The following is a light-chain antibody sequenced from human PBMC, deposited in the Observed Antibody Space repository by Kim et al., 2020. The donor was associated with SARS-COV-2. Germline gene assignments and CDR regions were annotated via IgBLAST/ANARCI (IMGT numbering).Light chain of an antibody. CDR1: RGVSSL. Sequence: LPAGERAPPSCAARRGVSSLVCWYQQTPGQAPRLLFYEASSGAASIPGWFSSRWSGEDFPLTISSLEPEDFAVYYWQYNSNWFLTFGGGTKVDIK. CDR2: EAS. CDR3: QYNSNWFLT. V-gene: IGKV3D-11*01. J-gene: IGKJ4*01.